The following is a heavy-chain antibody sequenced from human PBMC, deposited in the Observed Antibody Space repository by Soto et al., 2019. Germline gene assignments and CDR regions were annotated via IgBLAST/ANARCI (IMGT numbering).Heavy chain of an antibody. J-gene: IGHJ4*02. CDR3: AKSYDYSSHAVLPKEYYFDY. Sequence: PGGSLRLSWAASGFTFSSYAMSWVRQAPGKGLEWVSAISGSGGSTYYADSVKGRFTISRDNSKNTLYLQMNSLRAEDTAVYYCAKSYDYSSHAVLPKEYYFDYWGQGTLGTVSS. D-gene: IGHD4-4*01. CDR2: ISGSGGST. CDR1: GFTFSSYA. V-gene: IGHV3-23*01.